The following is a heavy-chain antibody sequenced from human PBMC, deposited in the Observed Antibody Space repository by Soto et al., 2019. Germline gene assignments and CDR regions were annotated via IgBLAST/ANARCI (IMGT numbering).Heavy chain of an antibody. Sequence: GGSLRLSCAASGFTFSSYEMNWVRQAPGKGLEWVSYISSSGSTIYYADSVKGRFTISRDNAKNSLYLQMNGLRAEDTAVYYCARVRIVVVTTYPGDYYGMDVWGQGTTVTVSS. CDR1: GFTFSSYE. CDR3: ARVRIVVVTTYPGDYYGMDV. CDR2: ISSSGSTI. D-gene: IGHD2-21*02. J-gene: IGHJ6*02. V-gene: IGHV3-48*03.